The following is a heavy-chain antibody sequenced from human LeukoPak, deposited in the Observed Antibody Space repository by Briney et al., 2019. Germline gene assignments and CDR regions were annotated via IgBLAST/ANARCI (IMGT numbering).Heavy chain of an antibody. CDR3: ARRGLYNCGGDGCYSVDY. Sequence: SGTLSLTCAVSGGSISSDNLWTWVRQPPGKGLEWIGEVYHSGNTNYNPSLRSRVNISVDKFANPFSLKLRSVTAADTAVYYCARRGLYNCGGDGCYSVDYWGQGTLVTVSS. V-gene: IGHV4-4*02. CDR1: GGSISSDNL. J-gene: IGHJ4*02. D-gene: IGHD2-15*01. CDR2: VYHSGNT.